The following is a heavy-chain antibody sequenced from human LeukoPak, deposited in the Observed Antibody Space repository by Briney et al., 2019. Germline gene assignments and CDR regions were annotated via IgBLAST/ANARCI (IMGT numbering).Heavy chain of an antibody. D-gene: IGHD3-9*01. CDR2: ISGSGGST. J-gene: IGHJ6*03. Sequence: PGGSLRLSCAASGFTFSSYWMHWVRQAPGKGLDWVSAISGSGGSTYHADSVKGRFTISRDNSKNTLYLQMNSLRAEDTAVYYCAKCILTGYYKGYMDVWGKGTTVTVSS. CDR1: GFTFSSYW. CDR3: AKCILTGYYKGYMDV. V-gene: IGHV3-23*01.